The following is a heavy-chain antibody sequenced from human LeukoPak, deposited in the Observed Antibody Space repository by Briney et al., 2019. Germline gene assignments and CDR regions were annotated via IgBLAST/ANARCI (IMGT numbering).Heavy chain of an antibody. CDR1: GFTFSRYS. D-gene: IGHD4-23*01. J-gene: IGHJ4*02. CDR3: ARDGGLFGPDYGGKDRLDY. CDR2: ISSGGSTI. V-gene: IGHV3-48*01. Sequence: GGSLRLSCAASGFTFSRYSMNWVRQAPGKGLKWVSYISSGGSTIYYADSVKGRFTISRDNAKNSLYLQMNSLRAEDTAVYYCARDGGLFGPDYGGKDRLDYWGQGTLVTVSS.